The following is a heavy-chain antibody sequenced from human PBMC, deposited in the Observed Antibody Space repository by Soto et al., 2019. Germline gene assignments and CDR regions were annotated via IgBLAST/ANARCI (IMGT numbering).Heavy chain of an antibody. CDR3: ARQWAGTMVRFDY. Sequence: QLQLQESGPGLVKSSETLSLTCTVSGGSISSSTFYWGLIRQPPGKGLEWIGSINYRGSTYYNPSLESRVSISVDTSKNQFSLKLSSVTAADTAVYYCARQWAGTMVRFDYWGQGALVTVSS. CDR1: GGSISSSTFY. J-gene: IGHJ4*02. D-gene: IGHD3-10*01. V-gene: IGHV4-39*01. CDR2: INYRGST.